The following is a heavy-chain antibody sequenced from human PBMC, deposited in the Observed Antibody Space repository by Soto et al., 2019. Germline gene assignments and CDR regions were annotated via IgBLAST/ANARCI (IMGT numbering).Heavy chain of an antibody. CDR3: RRSSRYSTDV. Sequence: QLQLQESGPGLVKPSETPSLTCTVSGDSIRSSSYWGWIRQPPGKGLEWIGSIYSTGNTYYNPSLNSQATISVDTSKNQFSRNVISVTAADTAVYYCRRSSRYSTDVWGQGTTVTLSS. V-gene: IGHV4-39*01. J-gene: IGHJ6*02. D-gene: IGHD6-13*01. CDR2: IYSTGNT. CDR1: GDSIRSSSY.